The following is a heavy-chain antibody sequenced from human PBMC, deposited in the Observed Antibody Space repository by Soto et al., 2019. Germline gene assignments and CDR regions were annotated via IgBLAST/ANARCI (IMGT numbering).Heavy chain of an antibody. D-gene: IGHD4-17*01. CDR3: STRITTAPY. V-gene: IGHV3-66*01. J-gene: IGHJ4*02. Sequence: EAHLVGSGGGLVQPGGSLRLSCAASGFAVSANYLSWVRQAPGKGLEWASVIYSGGDTDYAYSVRGRFTISRDNSKNTLELQMNSLKAEDTGVYYCSTRITTAPYWGQGALVNVSS. CDR1: GFAVSANY. CDR2: IYSGGDT.